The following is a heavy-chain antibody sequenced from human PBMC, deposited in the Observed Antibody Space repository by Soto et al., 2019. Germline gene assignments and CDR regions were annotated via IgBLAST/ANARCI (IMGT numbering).Heavy chain of an antibody. D-gene: IGHD6-19*01. CDR1: GFTFSSYG. CDR2: IWYDGSNK. Sequence: PGGSLRLSCAASGFTFSSYGMHWVRQAPGKGLEWVAVIWYDGSNKYYADSVKGRFTISRDNSKNTLYLQMNSLRAEDTAVYYCARASSSGWVSIRYWGQGTLVTVSS. V-gene: IGHV3-33*01. J-gene: IGHJ4*02. CDR3: ARASSSGWVSIRY.